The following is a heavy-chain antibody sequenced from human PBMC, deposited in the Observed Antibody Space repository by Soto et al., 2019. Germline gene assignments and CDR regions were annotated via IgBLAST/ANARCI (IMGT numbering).Heavy chain of an antibody. CDR1: GYTFTSYD. J-gene: IGHJ3*02. CDR2: MNPNSGNT. V-gene: IGHV1-8*01. CDR3: ARERSSGAFDI. Sequence: QVQLVQSGAEVKKPGASVKVSCKTSGYTFTSYDINWVRQATGQGLEWMGWMNPNSGNTAYAQKLQGRVTMTRNTSISTAYIEVSSLRTEDTAVYYCARERSSGAFDIWGQGTMVTVSS. D-gene: IGHD1-26*01.